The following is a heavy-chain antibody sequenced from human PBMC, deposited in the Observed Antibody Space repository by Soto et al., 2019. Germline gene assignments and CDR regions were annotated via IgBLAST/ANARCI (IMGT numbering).Heavy chain of an antibody. Sequence: QVQLVQSGAEVKKPGASVKVSCKASGYTFTGYYMHWVRQAPGQGLEWMGWINPNSGGTNYAQKFQGRVTMTRDTSISTAYMELSRLRSDDTAVYYCARDHIHYDSSGYPEGYFDYWGQGTLVTVSS. CDR3: ARDHIHYDSSGYPEGYFDY. D-gene: IGHD3-22*01. CDR2: INPNSGGT. V-gene: IGHV1-2*02. J-gene: IGHJ4*02. CDR1: GYTFTGYY.